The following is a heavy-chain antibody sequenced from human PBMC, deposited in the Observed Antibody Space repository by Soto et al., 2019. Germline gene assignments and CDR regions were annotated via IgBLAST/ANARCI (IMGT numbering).Heavy chain of an antibody. CDR1: GYTLTELS. J-gene: IGHJ6*02. Sequence: GASVKVSCQVSGYTLTELSMHWVRQAPGKGLEWMGGFDPEDGETIYAQKFQGRVTMTEDTSTDTAYMELSSLRSEDTAVYYCATGYSSSWSPHYYYYYGMDVWGQGTTVTVSS. D-gene: IGHD6-13*01. CDR3: ATGYSSSWSPHYYYYYGMDV. CDR2: FDPEDGET. V-gene: IGHV1-24*01.